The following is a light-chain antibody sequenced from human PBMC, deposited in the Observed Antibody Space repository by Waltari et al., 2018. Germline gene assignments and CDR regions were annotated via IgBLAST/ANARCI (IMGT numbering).Light chain of an antibody. CDR2: GAS. Sequence: VLTQSPGTLSLSPGERATLSCRASQSLTKRDLAWYQQKPGQAPRLLIYGASSRAAGIPDRFSGSGSGTDFTLTISSLEPEDSAVYYCQQYGSSILYTFGQGTKLEIK. J-gene: IGKJ2*01. CDR1: QSLTKRD. V-gene: IGKV3-20*01. CDR3: QQYGSSILYT.